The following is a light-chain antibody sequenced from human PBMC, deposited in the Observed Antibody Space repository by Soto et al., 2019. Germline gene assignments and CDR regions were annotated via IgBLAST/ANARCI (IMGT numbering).Light chain of an antibody. Sequence: EIVLTQSPGTLSLSPGERATLSCRASQTVTRNYLAWHQRKPGQAPRLLIYGASNRATGIPARFSGSGSGTDFTLTISRLEPEDFAVYYCQQRSNWPITFGQGTRLVIK. V-gene: IGKV3D-20*02. CDR2: GAS. J-gene: IGKJ5*01. CDR1: QTVTRNY. CDR3: QQRSNWPIT.